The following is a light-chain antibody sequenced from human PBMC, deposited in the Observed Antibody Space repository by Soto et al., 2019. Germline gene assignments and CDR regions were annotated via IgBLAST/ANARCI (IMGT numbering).Light chain of an antibody. V-gene: IGLV2-14*01. CDR3: SSFRTTSTLPYV. Sequence: QSVLTQPASVSGSPGQSITISCTGTSSDVGGYDYVSWYQQHPGKAPKLMIFEVTNRPSGVSNRFSGSKFGNTASLTTSGLRAQDEADYSCSSFRTTSTLPYVFGTGTKLTVL. CDR2: EVT. CDR1: SSDVGGYDY. J-gene: IGLJ1*01.